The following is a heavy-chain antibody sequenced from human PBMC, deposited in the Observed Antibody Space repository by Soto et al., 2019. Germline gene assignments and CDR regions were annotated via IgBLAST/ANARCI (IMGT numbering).Heavy chain of an antibody. CDR1: GFTFSSYA. Sequence: GGSLRLSCAASGFTFSSYAMSWVRQAPGKGLEWVSAISGSGGSTYYADSVKGRFTISRDNSKNTLYLQMNSLRAEDTAVYYCAKSEYSSRAYYYMDVWGKGTTVTVSS. CDR3: AKSEYSSRAYYYMDV. CDR2: ISGSGGST. V-gene: IGHV3-23*01. J-gene: IGHJ6*03. D-gene: IGHD6-6*01.